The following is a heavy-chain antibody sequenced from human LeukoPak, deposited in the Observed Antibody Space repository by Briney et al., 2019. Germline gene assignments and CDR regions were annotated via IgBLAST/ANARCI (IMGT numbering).Heavy chain of an antibody. J-gene: IGHJ5*02. V-gene: IGHV4-39*01. CDR1: GASISSSSRADYFF. CDR2: IDYSGHT. Sequence: PSETLSLTCTVSGASISSSSRADYFFWGWIRQAPGKGLEWIGSIDYSGHTYYNPSLKTRATISVATPKNQFSLSLRSVTAADTAVYYCARPLYNSWGRFDPWGQGTLITVS. CDR3: ARPLYNSWGRFDP. D-gene: IGHD3-16*01.